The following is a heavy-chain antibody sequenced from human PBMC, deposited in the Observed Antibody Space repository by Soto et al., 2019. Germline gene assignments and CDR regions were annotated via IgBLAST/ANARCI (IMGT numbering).Heavy chain of an antibody. CDR1: GGSISSGGYY. D-gene: IGHD2-21*01. V-gene: IGHV4-30-4*01. J-gene: IGHJ5*02. CDR2: IYYSGST. Sequence: SETLSLTCTVSGGSISSGGYYWSWIRQPPGKGLEWIGCIYYSGSTYYNPSLKSRVTISVDTSKNQFSLKLSSVTAADTAVYYCATESLNCYGIDHWGQGTLVTVSS. CDR3: ATESLNCYGIDH.